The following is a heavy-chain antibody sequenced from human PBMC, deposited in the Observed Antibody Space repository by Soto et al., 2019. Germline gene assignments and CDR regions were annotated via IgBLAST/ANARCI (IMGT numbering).Heavy chain of an antibody. V-gene: IGHV1-69*02. Sequence: QVQLVQSGAEVKKPGSSVKVSCKASGGTFSSYTISWVRQAPGQGLEWMGRIIPILGIANYAQKFQGRVTITADKSTSTAYMELSSLRSEDTAVYYCATAAGYSSSWCGYWGQGTLVTVSS. CDR2: IIPILGIA. CDR1: GGTFSSYT. J-gene: IGHJ4*02. CDR3: ATAAGYSSSWCGY. D-gene: IGHD6-13*01.